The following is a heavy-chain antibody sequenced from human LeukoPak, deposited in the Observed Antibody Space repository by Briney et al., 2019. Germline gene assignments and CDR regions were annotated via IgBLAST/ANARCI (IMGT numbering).Heavy chain of an antibody. CDR2: IYHSGST. CDR3: ARDSVNRYYYDSSGFDY. Sequence: SETLSLTCTVSGGSISSYYWSWIRQPPGKGLEWIGSIYHSGSTYYNPSLKSRVTISVDTSKNQFSLKLSSVTAADTAVYYCARDSVNRYYYDSSGFDYWGQGTLVTVSS. V-gene: IGHV4-38-2*02. D-gene: IGHD3-22*01. J-gene: IGHJ4*02. CDR1: GGSISSYY.